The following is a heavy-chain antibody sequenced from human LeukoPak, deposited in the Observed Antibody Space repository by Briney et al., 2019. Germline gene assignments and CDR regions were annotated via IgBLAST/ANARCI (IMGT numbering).Heavy chain of an antibody. Sequence: SMKVSCKASGGTFSSYAISWVRQAPGQGLEWMGRIIPILGIANYAQKFQGRVTITADKSTSTAYMELSSLRSEDTAVYYCARARYDILTGYYYYGMDVWGQGTTVTVSS. CDR3: ARARYDILTGYYYYGMDV. V-gene: IGHV1-69*04. J-gene: IGHJ6*02. CDR1: GGTFSSYA. CDR2: IIPILGIA. D-gene: IGHD3-9*01.